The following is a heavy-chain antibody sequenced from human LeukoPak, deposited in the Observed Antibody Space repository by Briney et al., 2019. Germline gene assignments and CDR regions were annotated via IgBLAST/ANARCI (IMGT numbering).Heavy chain of an antibody. V-gene: IGHV4-4*07. CDR3: AGRGLSTDWTFGY. J-gene: IGHJ4*01. D-gene: IGHD3/OR15-3a*01. Sequence: KPSETLSCTCSVSGGSISTYYWSWIRQPAGKGLEWIAQIHTSGSTNFNPSLKSRVSISMDTPNNQFSLMISSVTAADTAIYYCAGRGLSTDWTFGYWGPLALVTVSS. CDR2: IHTSGST. CDR1: GGSISTYY.